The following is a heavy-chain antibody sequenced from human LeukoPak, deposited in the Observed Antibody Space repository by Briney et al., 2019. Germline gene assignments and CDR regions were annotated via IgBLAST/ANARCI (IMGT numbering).Heavy chain of an antibody. CDR2: INHDGSEK. V-gene: IGHV3-7*02. CDR1: GFTFSTYW. D-gene: IGHD3-10*01. J-gene: IGHJ5*02. Sequence: GSLRLSCAASGFTFSTYWMIWVRQAPGKGLEWVANINHDGSEKNYVESVKGRFTISRDNAKNSLFLQMNSLRAEDTAVYYCAKYYGLGSSACFDPWGQGTLVTVSS. CDR3: AKYYGLGSSACFDP.